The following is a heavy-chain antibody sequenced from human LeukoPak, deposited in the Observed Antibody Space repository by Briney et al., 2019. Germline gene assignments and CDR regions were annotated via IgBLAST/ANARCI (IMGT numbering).Heavy chain of an antibody. V-gene: IGHV1-46*01. CDR1: GYRFTSYD. CDR2: INPSGGST. CDR3: ARDGPTAAPFDY. D-gene: IGHD2-2*01. J-gene: IGHJ4*02. Sequence: ASVTVSFKASGYRFTSYDMRWVRQAPGQGLEWMGIINPSGGSTSYAQRFQGRVAMTRDTSTTTVYMEVNSLTSEDTAVYFCARDGPTAAPFDYWGQGTLVTVSS.